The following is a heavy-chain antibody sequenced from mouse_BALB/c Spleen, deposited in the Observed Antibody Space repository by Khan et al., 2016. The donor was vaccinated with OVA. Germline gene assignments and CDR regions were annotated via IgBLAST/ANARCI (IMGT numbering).Heavy chain of an antibody. V-gene: IGHV1-12*01. Sequence: LQESGAELVKPGASVKMSCKASGYTFTSYNMHWVKQTPGQGLEWIGAIYPGNGDTSYNQKFKGKATLTADKYSSTAYMKLSSLTSEESAVYYCARGEDYCGSRGAWFAYWGQGTLVTVSA. J-gene: IGHJ3*01. CDR3: ARGEDYCGSRGAWFAY. CDR1: GYTFTSYN. CDR2: IYPGNGDT. D-gene: IGHD1-1*01.